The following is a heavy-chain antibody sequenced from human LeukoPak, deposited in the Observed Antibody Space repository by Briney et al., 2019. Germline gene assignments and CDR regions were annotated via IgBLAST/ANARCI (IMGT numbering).Heavy chain of an antibody. CDR2: INSDGSST. Sequence: GGSLRLSCAASGFTFSSYSMNWVRQAPGKGLVWVSRINSDGSSTSYADSVKGRFTISRDNAKNTLYLQMNSLRAEDTAVYYCARGGDPLRYFDWLLSYWGQGTLVTVSS. CDR3: ARGGDPLRYFDWLLSY. J-gene: IGHJ4*02. D-gene: IGHD3-9*01. V-gene: IGHV3-74*01. CDR1: GFTFSSYS.